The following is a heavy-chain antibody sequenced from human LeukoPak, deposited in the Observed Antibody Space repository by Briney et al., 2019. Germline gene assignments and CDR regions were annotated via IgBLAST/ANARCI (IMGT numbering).Heavy chain of an antibody. J-gene: IGHJ6*02. CDR1: GFTFSDYH. V-gene: IGHV3-7*01. CDR3: TRDRQGPRLYEMDI. Sequence: PGGSLRLSCAASGFTFSDYHMSWVRQAPGKGLEWVANIKQDGSEIYYVDSVKGRFTISRDNAKNSLYLQMNSLRAEDTAVYYCTRDRQGPRLYEMDIWGQGTTVTVSS. CDR2: IKQDGSEI. D-gene: IGHD2-8*01.